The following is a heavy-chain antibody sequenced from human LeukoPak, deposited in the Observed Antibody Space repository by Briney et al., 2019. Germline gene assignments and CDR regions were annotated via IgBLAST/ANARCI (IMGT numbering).Heavy chain of an antibody. D-gene: IGHD2-15*01. CDR3: ARENCSGGSCYIDY. CDR2: IYYSGST. Sequence: SQTLSLTCTVSGGSISSGGYYWSWIRQHPGKGLEWIGYIYYSGSTYYNPSLKGRVTISVDTSKNQFSLKLSSVTAADTAVYYCARENCSGGSCYIDYWGQGTLVTVSS. CDR1: GGSISSGGYY. J-gene: IGHJ4*02. V-gene: IGHV4-31*03.